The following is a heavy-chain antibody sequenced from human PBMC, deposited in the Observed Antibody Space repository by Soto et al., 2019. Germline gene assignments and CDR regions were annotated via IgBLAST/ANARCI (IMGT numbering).Heavy chain of an antibody. Sequence: QVQLQQWGAGLLKPSETLSLTCAVFGGSFGGYSWTWIRQPPGGGLEWIGEITPSGNPNYNPSLKSRVAIAVDKSRNQFSLNLTSVTAAETSIYYCARGRSFGDFAHWGQGTMVIVSS. CDR3: ARGRSFGDFAH. D-gene: IGHD4-17*01. J-gene: IGHJ4*01. CDR2: ITPSGNP. CDR1: GGSFGGYS. V-gene: IGHV4-34*02.